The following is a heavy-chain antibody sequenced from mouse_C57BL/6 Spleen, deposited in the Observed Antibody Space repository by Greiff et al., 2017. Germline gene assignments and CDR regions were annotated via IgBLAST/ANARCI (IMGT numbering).Heavy chain of an antibody. D-gene: IGHD3-2*02. Sequence: QVQLQQPGAELVKPGASVKLSCKASGYTFTSYWMQWVKQRPGQGLEWIGEIDPSDSYTNYNQKFKGKATLTVDPSSSTAYMQLSSLTSEDSAVYYCASPQTAQARYYYAMDYWGQGTSVTVSS. CDR3: ASPQTAQARYYYAMDY. CDR2: IDPSDSYT. CDR1: GYTFTSYW. J-gene: IGHJ4*01. V-gene: IGHV1-50*01.